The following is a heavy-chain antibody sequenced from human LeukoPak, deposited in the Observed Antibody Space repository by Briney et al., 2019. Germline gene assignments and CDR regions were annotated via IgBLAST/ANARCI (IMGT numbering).Heavy chain of an antibody. Sequence: PGGSLRLSCSASGFTFSSSDMHWVRQAPGKGLEYVSVITSNGGSTYYVDSVKGRFTISRDNSKNTLYLQMSSLRTEDTAVYYCTKGAPGDIDHWGQGTLVTVSS. CDR3: TKGAPGDIDH. D-gene: IGHD3-10*01. CDR2: ITSNGGST. J-gene: IGHJ4*02. V-gene: IGHV3-64D*09. CDR1: GFTFSSSD.